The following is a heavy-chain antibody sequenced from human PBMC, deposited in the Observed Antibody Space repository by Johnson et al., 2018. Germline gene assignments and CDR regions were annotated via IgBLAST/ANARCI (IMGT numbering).Heavy chain of an antibody. CDR2: ISWHSGSI. CDR3: ARVGNGASATKFYYFYYGMDV. V-gene: IGHV3-9*01. D-gene: IGHD1-1*01. CDR1: GFTFADYA. Sequence: VQLVESGGGLVQPGRSLRLSCAASGFTFADYAIHWVRPAPGKGLEWVSGISWHSGSIGYADSVRGRFIISRDNAKNSLYLQMNSMRAEDTAVYYCARVGNGASATKFYYFYYGMDVWGQGTTVTVSS. J-gene: IGHJ6*02.